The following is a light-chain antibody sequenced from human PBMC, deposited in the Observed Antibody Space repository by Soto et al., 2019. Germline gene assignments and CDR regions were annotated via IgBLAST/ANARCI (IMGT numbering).Light chain of an antibody. J-gene: IGKJ5*01. CDR3: QQRSNWPIT. CDR1: QSVGGS. V-gene: IGKV3-11*01. CDR2: HTS. Sequence: ETVLTQSPGTLSLSPGERATLSCRASQSVGGSLAWYQQRPGQAPRLLVYHTSNRATGIPDRCSASGSGTDFTLTISSLEPEDFAVYYRQQRSNWPITFGQGTRLEI.